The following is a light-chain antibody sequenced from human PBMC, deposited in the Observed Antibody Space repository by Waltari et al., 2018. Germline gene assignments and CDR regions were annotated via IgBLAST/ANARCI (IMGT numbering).Light chain of an antibody. CDR2: EVT. J-gene: IGLJ2*01. Sequence: QSALTQPASVSGSPGQSITIPCTGTTSDVGTYTLSSCYQQYPGKAPKCSIVEVTKRPAGVSIRFSAYKSFNTASLTISGLQAEDEANYYGCSYAGRDTYVIFGEGTKVSVL. V-gene: IGLV2-23*02. CDR1: TSDVGTYTL. CDR3: CSYAGRDTYVI.